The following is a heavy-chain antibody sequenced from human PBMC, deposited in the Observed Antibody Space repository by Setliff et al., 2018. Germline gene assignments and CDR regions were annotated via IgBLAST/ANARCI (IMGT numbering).Heavy chain of an antibody. Sequence: SETLSLTCTVSGGYIARSYFYWGWIRQSPGKGLEWIGTMYYSGKTFYMPSLQSRVTISADTSTNQLSLKPSSVTAADTAVYYCSRGPSKVQFDTWGRGIPVTVSS. CDR3: SRGPSKVQFDT. D-gene: IGHD4-4*01. V-gene: IGHV4-39*01. CDR1: GGYIARSYFY. CDR2: MYYSGKT. J-gene: IGHJ5*02.